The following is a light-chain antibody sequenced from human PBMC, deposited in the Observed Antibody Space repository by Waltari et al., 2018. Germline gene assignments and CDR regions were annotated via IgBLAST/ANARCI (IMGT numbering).Light chain of an antibody. CDR1: QSVSSN. CDR3: QQYNNWPPVT. CDR2: GAS. J-gene: IGKJ3*01. Sequence: EIVMTQSPATLSVSPAERPTLSRRASQSVSSNLAWYQQKPGQAPRLLIYGASTRATGIPARFSGSGSGTEFTLTISSMQSEDFAVYYCQQYNNWPPVTFGPGTKVDIK. V-gene: IGKV3-15*01.